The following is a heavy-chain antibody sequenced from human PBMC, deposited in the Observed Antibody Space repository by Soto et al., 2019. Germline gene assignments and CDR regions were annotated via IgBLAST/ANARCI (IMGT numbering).Heavy chain of an antibody. J-gene: IGHJ4*02. D-gene: IGHD1-1*01. CDR2: ISAHNGNT. CDR1: GYAFTTYG. Sequence: QVHLVQSGAEVKKPGASVKVSCQASGYAFTTYGITWVRQAPGQGLEWMGWISAHNGNTNYAQKLQGRVTVTRDTSTSPAYMELRSLRSDATAVYSWARGRYGNYWGQGALVTVSS. V-gene: IGHV1-18*01. CDR3: ARGRYGNY.